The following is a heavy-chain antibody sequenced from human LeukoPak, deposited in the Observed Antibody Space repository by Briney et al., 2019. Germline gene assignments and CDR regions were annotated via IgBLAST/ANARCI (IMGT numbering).Heavy chain of an antibody. V-gene: IGHV3-7*01. CDR1: GFTFSSYS. D-gene: IGHD4-23*01. J-gene: IGHJ6*02. CDR2: IKQDGSEK. Sequence: GGSLRLSCAASGFTFSSYSMSWVRQAPGKGLEWVANIKQDGSEKYYVDSVKGRFTISRDNAKNSLYLQMNSLRAEDTAVYYCARDPRTPTFMTTVVTDGMDVWGQGTTVTVSS. CDR3: ARDPRTPTFMTTVVTDGMDV.